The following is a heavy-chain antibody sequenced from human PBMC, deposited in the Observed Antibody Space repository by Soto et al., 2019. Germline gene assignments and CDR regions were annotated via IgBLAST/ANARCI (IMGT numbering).Heavy chain of an antibody. J-gene: IGHJ5*02. V-gene: IGHV1-3*01. Sequence: ASVKVSCKASGYTFTSYAMHWVRQAPGQRLEWMGWINAGNGNTKYSQKFQGRVTITRDTSASTAYMELNSLRAEDTAVYYCARSSSWSGDWFDPWGQGTLVTVSS. CDR2: INAGNGNT. D-gene: IGHD6-13*01. CDR3: ARSSSWSGDWFDP. CDR1: GYTFTSYA.